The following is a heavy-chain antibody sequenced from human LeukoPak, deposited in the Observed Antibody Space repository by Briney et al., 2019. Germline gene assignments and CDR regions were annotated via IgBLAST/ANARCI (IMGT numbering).Heavy chain of an antibody. J-gene: IGHJ5*02. Sequence: PSETLSLTCTVSGYSISSGYYWGWIRQPPGKGLEWIGSIYHSGSTYYNPSLKSRVTISVDTSKNQFSLKLSSVTAADTAVYYCARERYSSGWYGSPYWFDPWGQGTLVTVSS. V-gene: IGHV4-38-2*02. CDR3: ARERYSSGWYGSPYWFDP. D-gene: IGHD6-19*01. CDR2: IYHSGST. CDR1: GYSISSGYY.